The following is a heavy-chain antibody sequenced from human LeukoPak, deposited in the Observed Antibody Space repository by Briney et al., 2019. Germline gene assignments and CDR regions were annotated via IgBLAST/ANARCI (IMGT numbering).Heavy chain of an antibody. CDR3: ARANYYDSSGYSRGAFDI. CDR1: GYSISSGYF. CDR2: IYHSGRT. D-gene: IGHD3-22*01. V-gene: IGHV4-38-2*02. J-gene: IGHJ3*02. Sequence: SETLSLTCTVSGYSISSGYFWVWIRQPPGKGLEWIGSIYHSGRTYYNPSLKSRVTISVDTSKNQFSLKLSSVTAADTAVYYCARANYYDSSGYSRGAFDIWGQGTMVTVSS.